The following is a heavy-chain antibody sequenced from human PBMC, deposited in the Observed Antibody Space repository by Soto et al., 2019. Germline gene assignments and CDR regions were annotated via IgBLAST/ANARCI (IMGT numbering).Heavy chain of an antibody. V-gene: IGHV1-18*04. CDR1: GYTFTSYG. D-gene: IGHD3-22*01. CDR3: ARLEDSSFYGDFGY. Sequence: AAVEVTCKASGYTFTSYGISWVRQAPGQGLEWMGWISAYNGNTNYAQKLQGRVTMTTDTSTSTAYMELRSLRSDDTAVYYCARLEDSSFYGDFGYCGQLTLFTTSS. CDR2: ISAYNGNT. J-gene: IGHJ4*02.